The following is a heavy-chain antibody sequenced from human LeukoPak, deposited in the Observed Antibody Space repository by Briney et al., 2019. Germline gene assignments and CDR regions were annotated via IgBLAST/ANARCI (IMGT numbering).Heavy chain of an antibody. CDR2: IGGGDT. J-gene: IGHJ5*02. D-gene: IGHD6-19*01. CDR1: GFAFNTYA. V-gene: IGHV3-23*03. Sequence: GGSLRLSCATSGFAFNTYAMSWVRQAPGKGLEWVSSIGGGDTYYADSVKGRFTISRDDSKSTVFLQMNSLRAAGTAIYYCAKDAVRMNGLYDWYDAWGQGTLVTVSS. CDR3: AKDAVRMNGLYDWYDA.